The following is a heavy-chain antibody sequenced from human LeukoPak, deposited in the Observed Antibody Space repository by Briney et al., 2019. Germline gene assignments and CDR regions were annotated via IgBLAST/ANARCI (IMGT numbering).Heavy chain of an antibody. CDR2: IKSKIDGGTT. CDR1: GFTFSSAW. Sequence: PGGSLRLSCAASASGFTFSSAWMSWVRQAPGKGLEWVGRIKSKIDGGTTDYAAPVIGRFTISRDDSKNTLHLQMDSLKTEDTGVYYCATPPHAVRGVSWGQRTLVTVSS. CDR3: ATPPHAVRGVS. V-gene: IGHV3-15*01. J-gene: IGHJ5*02. D-gene: IGHD3-10*01.